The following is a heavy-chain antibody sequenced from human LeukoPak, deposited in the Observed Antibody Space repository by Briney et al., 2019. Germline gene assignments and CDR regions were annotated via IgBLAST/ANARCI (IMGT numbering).Heavy chain of an antibody. J-gene: IGHJ4*02. Sequence: PGGSLRLSCAASGFTFDDYAIHWVRQAPGKGLEWVSGITWNSGNIAQADSVKGPFTISRDNAKNSLHLQMDSLSPEDTPLYYCAKSRGYHGSGREPFDYWGQGTLVTVSS. CDR1: GFTFDDYA. D-gene: IGHD3-10*01. CDR2: ITWNSGNI. CDR3: AKSRGYHGSGREPFDY. V-gene: IGHV3-9*01.